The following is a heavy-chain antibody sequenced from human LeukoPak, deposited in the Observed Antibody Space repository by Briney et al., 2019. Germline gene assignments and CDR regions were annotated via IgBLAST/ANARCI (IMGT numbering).Heavy chain of an antibody. V-gene: IGHV3-30*04. CDR2: ISYDGSNK. CDR3: ARRGGRFGGFDDFDI. Sequence: PWGSLTLSCAASGCTFSSYSMHWVRQAPGKGLEWVAVISYDGSNKYYADSVKGRFTISRDNAKNSLYLQMNSLRAEDTAVYYCARRGGRFGGFDDFDIWGQGTMVTVSS. D-gene: IGHD3-10*01. J-gene: IGHJ3*02. CDR1: GCTFSSYS.